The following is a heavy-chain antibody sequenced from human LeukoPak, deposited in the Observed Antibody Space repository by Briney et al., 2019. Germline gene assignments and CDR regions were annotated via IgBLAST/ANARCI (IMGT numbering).Heavy chain of an antibody. J-gene: IGHJ6*02. V-gene: IGHV4-61*02. CDR3: ARGPARGYCSSTSCYYYGMDV. Sequence: PSQTLSLTCTVSGGSISSGSYYWSWIRQPAGKELEWIGRIYTSGSTNYNPSLKSRVTISVDTSKNQFSLKLSSVTAADTAVYYCARGPARGYCSSTSCYYYGMDVWGQGTTVTVSS. CDR2: IYTSGST. D-gene: IGHD2-2*01. CDR1: GGSISSGSYY.